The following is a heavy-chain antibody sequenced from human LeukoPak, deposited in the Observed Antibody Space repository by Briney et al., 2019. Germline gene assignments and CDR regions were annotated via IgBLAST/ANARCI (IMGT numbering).Heavy chain of an antibody. Sequence: ASVKVSCKASGGTFSSYAIGWVRQAPGQGLEWMGGIIPPFGTANYAQKFQGRVTVTADESTCTAYMELRSLRSEDTAVYYCAREDAAMVPDAFDIWGQGTMVTVSS. CDR3: AREDAAMVPDAFDI. J-gene: IGHJ3*02. CDR2: IIPPFGTA. D-gene: IGHD5-18*01. V-gene: IGHV1-69*13. CDR1: GGTFSSYA.